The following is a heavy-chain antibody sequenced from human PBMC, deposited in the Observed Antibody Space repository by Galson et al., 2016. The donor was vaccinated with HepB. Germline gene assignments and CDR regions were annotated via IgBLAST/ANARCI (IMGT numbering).Heavy chain of an antibody. V-gene: IGHV1-24*01. CDR2: FDPQEVET. CDR1: GYSLSELS. Sequence: SVKVSCKVSGYSLSELSVQWVRQAPGKGLEWMGGFDPQEVETIYAQAFHGRVIMTEDTSTDTAYMEVNNLRYDDTAVYYCATSVLGRGGHGMIGFSGYDLWGQGTLVTVSS. D-gene: IGHD5-12*01. CDR3: ATSVLGRGGHGMIGFSGYDL. J-gene: IGHJ5*02.